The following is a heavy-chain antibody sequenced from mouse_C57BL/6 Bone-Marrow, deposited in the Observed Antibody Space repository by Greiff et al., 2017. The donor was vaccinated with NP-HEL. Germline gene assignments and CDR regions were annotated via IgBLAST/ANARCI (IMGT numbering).Heavy chain of an antibody. V-gene: IGHV1-53*01. Sequence: VQLQQPGTELVKPGASVKLSCKASGYTFTSYWMHWVKQRPGQGLEWIGNINPSNGGTNYNEKFKSKATLTVDKSSSTAYMQLSSLTSEDSAVYYCARRDYYGSSPYYAMDYWGQGTSVTVSS. D-gene: IGHD1-1*01. J-gene: IGHJ4*01. CDR2: INPSNGGT. CDR1: GYTFTSYW. CDR3: ARRDYYGSSPYYAMDY.